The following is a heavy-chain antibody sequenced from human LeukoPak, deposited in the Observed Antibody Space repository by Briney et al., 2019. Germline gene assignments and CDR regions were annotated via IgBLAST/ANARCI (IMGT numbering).Heavy chain of an antibody. Sequence: PGGSLRLSCAASGFTFSSYEMNWVRQAPGKGLEWVSYISSSGSTIYYADSVKGRFTISRDNAKNSLYLQMNSLRAEDTAVYYCAREGHGDLDFDYWGQGTLVTVSS. CDR3: AREGHGDLDFDY. CDR2: ISSSGSTI. D-gene: IGHD3-10*01. CDR1: GFTFSSYE. J-gene: IGHJ4*02. V-gene: IGHV3-48*03.